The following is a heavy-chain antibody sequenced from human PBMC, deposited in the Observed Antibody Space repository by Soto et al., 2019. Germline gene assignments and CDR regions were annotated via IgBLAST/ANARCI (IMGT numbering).Heavy chain of an antibody. J-gene: IGHJ6*02. Sequence: SVKVSCKASGFTFTSSAVQWVRQARGQRLEWIGWIVVGSGNTNYAQKFQERVTITRDMSTSTAYMELSSLRSEDTAVYYCAAYYGDYRGVDYYYGMDFWGQGTTVTVSS. V-gene: IGHV1-58*01. D-gene: IGHD4-17*01. CDR2: IVVGSGNT. CDR3: AAYYGDYRGVDYYYGMDF. CDR1: GFTFTSSA.